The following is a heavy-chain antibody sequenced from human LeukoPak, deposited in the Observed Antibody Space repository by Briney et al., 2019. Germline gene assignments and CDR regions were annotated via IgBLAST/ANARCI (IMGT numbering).Heavy chain of an antibody. D-gene: IGHD2-2*01. CDR1: GDSVSINSAA. V-gene: IGHV6-1*01. J-gene: IGHJ4*02. CDR2: TYYRSKWYN. Sequence: SQTLSLTCAISGDSVSINSAAWNWVRQSPSRGLEWLGRTYYRSKWYNDYAGSVKSRITINPDTSKNQFSLQLNSVTPEDTAVYYCARVVVPAAYLYYFDYWGQGTLVTVSS. CDR3: ARVVVPAAYLYYFDY.